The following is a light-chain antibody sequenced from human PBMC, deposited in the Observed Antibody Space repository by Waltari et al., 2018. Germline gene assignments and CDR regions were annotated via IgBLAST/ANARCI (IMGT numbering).Light chain of an antibody. V-gene: IGKV1-39*01. CDR2: AAS. Sequence: DIQMTQSPSSLSASVGDRVTITCRASQSISSYLNWYHQKPGKAPQLLFYAASSLQSGVPSRFSGSGSGTDFTLTISNLQPEDFATYYCQQSYSTPPMYTFGQGTKLEIK. CDR3: QQSYSTPPMYT. J-gene: IGKJ2*01. CDR1: QSISSY.